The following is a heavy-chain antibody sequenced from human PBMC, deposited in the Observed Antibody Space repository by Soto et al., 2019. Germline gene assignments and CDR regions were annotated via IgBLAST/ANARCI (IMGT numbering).Heavy chain of an antibody. D-gene: IGHD1-1*01. V-gene: IGHV3-23*01. CDR1: GFTISSNA. CDR2: ISDSGDTT. Sequence: EVQLLESGGGLVQPGGSLRLSCAASGFTISSNAMYWVRQAPGKGLEWVSGISDSGDTTHYADSVKGRFTISRDTSKNTLYLQLNALRADDTAVYYCAKDKPGTTSFDYWGQGTLVTVSS. CDR3: AKDKPGTTSFDY. J-gene: IGHJ4*02.